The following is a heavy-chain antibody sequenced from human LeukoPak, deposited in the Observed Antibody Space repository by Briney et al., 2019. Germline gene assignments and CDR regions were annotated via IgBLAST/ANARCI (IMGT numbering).Heavy chain of an antibody. J-gene: IGHJ4*02. V-gene: IGHV4-30-2*01. D-gene: IGHD3-10*01. CDR2: IYHSGST. CDR3: ARDFGSGSYYNPVDY. Sequence: SETLSLTCTVSGGSISSGGYYWSWIRQPPGKGLEWIGYIYHSGSTYYNPSLKSRVTISVDRSKNQFSLKLSSVTAADTAVYYCARDFGSGSYYNPVDYWGQGTLVTVSS. CDR1: GGSISSGGYY.